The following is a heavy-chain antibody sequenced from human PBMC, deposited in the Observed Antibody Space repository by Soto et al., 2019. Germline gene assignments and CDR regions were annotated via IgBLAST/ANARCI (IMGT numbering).Heavy chain of an antibody. CDR3: AKDRKAYYYYYDMDV. CDR1: GFTFSNFG. Sequence: GGSLRLSCAASGFTFSNFGMHWVRQAPGKGLEWVAVISYDGSNRYYADSVKGRFTISRDTSKNTLYLQMNSLRADDTAVYYCAKDRKAYYYYYDMDVWGQGTTVTVSS. V-gene: IGHV3-30*18. J-gene: IGHJ6*02. CDR2: ISYDGSNR.